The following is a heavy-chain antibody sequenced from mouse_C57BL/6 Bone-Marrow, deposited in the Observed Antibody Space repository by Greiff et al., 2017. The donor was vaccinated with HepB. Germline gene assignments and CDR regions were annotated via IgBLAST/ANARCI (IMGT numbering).Heavy chain of an antibody. Sequence: EVQGVESGGLVQPGESLKLSCESNEYEFPSHDMSWVRKTPEKRLELVAAINSDGGSTYYPDTMERRFIISRDNTKKTLYLQMSSPRSEDTALYYCARHDYYGSYWYFDVWGTGTTVTVSS. CDR2: INSDGGST. CDR1: EYEFPSHD. D-gene: IGHD1-1*01. V-gene: IGHV5-2*01. CDR3: ARHDYYGSYWYFDV. J-gene: IGHJ1*03.